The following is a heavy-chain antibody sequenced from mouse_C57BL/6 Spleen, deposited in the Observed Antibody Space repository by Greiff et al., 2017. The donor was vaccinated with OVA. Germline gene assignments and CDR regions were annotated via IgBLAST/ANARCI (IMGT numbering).Heavy chain of an antibody. V-gene: IGHV5-9*01. CDR1: GFTFSSYT. Sequence: DVHLVESGGGLVKPGGSLKLSCAASGFTFSSYTMSWVRQTPEKRLEWVATISGGGGNTYYPDSVKGRFTISRDNAKNTLYLQMSSLRSEDTALYYCARHSGYYGSSYFDYWGQGTTLTVSS. J-gene: IGHJ2*01. CDR2: ISGGGGNT. D-gene: IGHD1-1*01. CDR3: ARHSGYYGSSYFDY.